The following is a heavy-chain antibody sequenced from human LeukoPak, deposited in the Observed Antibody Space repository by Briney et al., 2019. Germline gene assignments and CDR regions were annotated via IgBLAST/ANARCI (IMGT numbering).Heavy chain of an antibody. D-gene: IGHD6-6*01. CDR3: ASGPGYSSSSDYYYYMDV. Sequence: ASVKVSCKASGGTFSSYAISWVRQAPGQGLEWMGGIIPISGTANYAQKFQGRVTITTDEPTSTAYMELSSLRSEDTAVYYCASGPGYSSSSDYYYYMDVCGKGTTVTVSS. CDR1: GGTFSSYA. CDR2: IIPISGTA. J-gene: IGHJ6*03. V-gene: IGHV1-69*05.